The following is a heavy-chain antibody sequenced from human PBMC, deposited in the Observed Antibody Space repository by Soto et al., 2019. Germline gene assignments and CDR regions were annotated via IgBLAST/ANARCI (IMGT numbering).Heavy chain of an antibody. CDR1: GGSISSGGYS. Sequence: PSETLSLTCAVSGGSISSGGYSWSWIRQPPGKGLEWIGYIYHSGSTYYKPSLKSRVTISVDRSKNQFSLKLSSVTAADTAVYYCARASHRSRWFDPWGQGTLVTVSS. J-gene: IGHJ5*02. CDR3: ARASHRSRWFDP. V-gene: IGHV4-30-2*01. CDR2: IYHSGST.